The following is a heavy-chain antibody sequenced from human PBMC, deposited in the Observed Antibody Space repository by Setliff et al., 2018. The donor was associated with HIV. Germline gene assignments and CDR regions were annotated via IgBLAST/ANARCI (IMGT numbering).Heavy chain of an antibody. J-gene: IGHJ6*04. CDR1: GYSFTTYG. Sequence: ASVKVSCKASGYSFTTYGVYWVRQAPGQGLEWMGWIGTQNGNTNYAQKFQGRVTMTTDTSTNPAYMELSSLTSDDTAVYYCAREGLWFGDRGFYMDVWGKGTAVTVSS. CDR3: AREGLWFGDRGFYMDV. CDR2: IGTQNGNT. V-gene: IGHV1-18*01. D-gene: IGHD3-10*01.